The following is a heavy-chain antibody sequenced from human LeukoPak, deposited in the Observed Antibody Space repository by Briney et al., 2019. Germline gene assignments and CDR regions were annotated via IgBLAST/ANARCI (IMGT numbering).Heavy chain of an antibody. J-gene: IGHJ5*02. CDR1: GGPIITTNYF. CDR2: VFYSGST. D-gene: IGHD3-16*01. CDR3: ARRGGGRWFDP. Sequence: SETLSLTCTVSGGPIITTNYFWGWLRQPPGKGLEWIGTVFYSGSTYYNPSLKSRVTISVDPSKNQFSLQLTSVTAAETAVYYCARRGGGRWFDPWGQGTLVTVSS. V-gene: IGHV4-39*07.